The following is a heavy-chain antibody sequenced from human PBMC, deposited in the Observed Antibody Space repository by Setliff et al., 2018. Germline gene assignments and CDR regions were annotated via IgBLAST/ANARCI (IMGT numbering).Heavy chain of an antibody. CDR2: INTNTGNP. V-gene: IGHV7-4-1*02. CDR3: ARGPLHYDFWSGYYTVSWFDP. D-gene: IGHD3-3*01. Sequence: ASVKVSCKASGYTFTSYAMKWVRQAPGQGLEWMGWINTNTGNPMYAQGCTGRFVFALDTSGSTAYLQISSLKAEDTAVYYCARGPLHYDFWSGYYTVSWFDPWGQGTLVTVSS. J-gene: IGHJ5*02. CDR1: GYTFTSYA.